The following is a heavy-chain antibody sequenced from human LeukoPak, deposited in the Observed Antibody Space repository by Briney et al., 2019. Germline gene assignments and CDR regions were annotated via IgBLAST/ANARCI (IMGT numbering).Heavy chain of an antibody. CDR2: IRSKASSYAT. CDR1: GFTFSGSA. Sequence: GGSLRLSCAASGFTFSGSAMHWVRQASGKGLEWVGRIRSKASSYATAYAASVKGRFTISRDDSKNTAYLQMNSLKTEDTAVYYCTRPTVTTSFDYWGQGTLVTVSS. D-gene: IGHD4-17*01. CDR3: TRPTVTTSFDY. V-gene: IGHV3-73*01. J-gene: IGHJ4*02.